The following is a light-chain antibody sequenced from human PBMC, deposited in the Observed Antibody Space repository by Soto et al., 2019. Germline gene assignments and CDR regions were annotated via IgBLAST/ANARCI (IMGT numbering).Light chain of an antibody. CDR2: GAS. CDR1: QSVDSN. J-gene: IGKJ4*01. CDR3: QQYDNWPLT. Sequence: EIVMTQSPATLSVSPGERATLSCRASQSVDSNLAWYQQKPGQAPRLLIFGASTRATGIPARFSGSGSGTDFTLTISSLQSEDFVVYFCQQYDNWPLTFGGGTKVEIK. V-gene: IGKV3D-15*01.